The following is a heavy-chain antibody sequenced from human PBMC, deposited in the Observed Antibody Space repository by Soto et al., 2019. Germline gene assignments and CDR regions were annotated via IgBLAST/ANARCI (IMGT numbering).Heavy chain of an antibody. CDR1: GFTFSRHW. CDR3: SRHSSSLTGPHDY. CDR2: IKPDGSER. V-gene: IGHV3-7*05. Sequence: EVQLVESGGTLVPPGGSLRLSCAASGFTFSRHWMSWVRQAPGKGLEWVANIKPDGSERDYVDSLKGRFTISRDNDENSLYLQMNDLRVEDTAVYYCSRHSSSLTGPHDYWGPGTLVTVSS. J-gene: IGHJ4*02. D-gene: IGHD6-13*01.